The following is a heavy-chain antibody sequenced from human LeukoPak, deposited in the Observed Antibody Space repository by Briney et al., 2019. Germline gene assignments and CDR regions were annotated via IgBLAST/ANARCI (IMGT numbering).Heavy chain of an antibody. CDR3: ARDRLFVGFRRGYSYGPFDI. CDR2: IYPRDGST. J-gene: IGHJ3*02. D-gene: IGHD5-18*01. CDR1: GYTFTSNY. V-gene: IGHV1-46*01. Sequence: VASVKVSCKASGYTFTSNYIHWVRQAPGQGLEWMGMIYPRDGSTSYAQKFQGRVTITADESTSTAYMELSSLRSEDTAVYYCARDRLFVGFRRGYSYGPFDIWGQGTMVTVSS.